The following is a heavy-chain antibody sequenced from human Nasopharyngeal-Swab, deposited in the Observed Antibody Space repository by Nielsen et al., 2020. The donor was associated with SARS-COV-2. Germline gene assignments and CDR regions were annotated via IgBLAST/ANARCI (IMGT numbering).Heavy chain of an antibody. V-gene: IGHV3-23*01. D-gene: IGHD1-26*01. J-gene: IGHJ6*03. Sequence: WFRQPPGKGLEWVSSVSGRDSTYYADSVKGRFTISRDISKNTLYLQMNSLRAEDTAVYYCAKDRNSAYYYYYMDVWGKGTTVTVSS. CDR3: AKDRNSAYYYYYMDV. CDR2: VSGRDST.